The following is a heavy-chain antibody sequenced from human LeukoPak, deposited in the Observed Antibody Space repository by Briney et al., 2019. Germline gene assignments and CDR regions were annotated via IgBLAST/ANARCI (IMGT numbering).Heavy chain of an antibody. CDR3: ATYRQVLLPFES. J-gene: IGHJ4*02. CDR2: IFNGGGEI. Sequence: GGSLRLSCAASGFTFSSFAMVWVRQPPGKGLEWVSSIFNGGGEIHYADSVRGRFTISRDNSKSTLSLQMNSLRAEDTAIYYCATYRQVLLPFESWGQGTLVTVSS. D-gene: IGHD2-8*02. CDR1: GFTFSSFA. V-gene: IGHV3-23*01.